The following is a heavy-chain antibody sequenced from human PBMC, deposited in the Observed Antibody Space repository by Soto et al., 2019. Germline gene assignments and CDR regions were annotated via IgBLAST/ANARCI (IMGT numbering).Heavy chain of an antibody. Sequence: ASVKVSCKASGYTFTSYTITWVRQAPGQGLEWLGWISPRNGDTKYAQSHQGRVTMTTDTSTSTAHMELGSLTSDDTAIYFCARDFYYVSGPDVWGQGTTVTVSS. J-gene: IGHJ6*02. D-gene: IGHD3-10*01. V-gene: IGHV1-18*01. CDR2: ISPRNGDT. CDR3: ARDFYYVSGPDV. CDR1: GYTFTSYT.